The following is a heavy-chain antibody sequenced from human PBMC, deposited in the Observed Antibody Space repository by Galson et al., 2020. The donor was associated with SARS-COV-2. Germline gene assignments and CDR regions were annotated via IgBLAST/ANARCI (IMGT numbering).Heavy chain of an antibody. D-gene: IGHD4-17*01. Sequence: GGSLRLSCAASGFTVSSNYMSWVRQAPGKGLEWVSVIYSGGSTYYADSVKGRFTISRDNSKNTLYLQMNSLRAEDTDVYYCARDYGDYYFDYWGQGTLVTVSS. CDR2: IYSGGST. J-gene: IGHJ4*02. CDR3: ARDYGDYYFDY. V-gene: IGHV3-53*01. CDR1: GFTVSSNY.